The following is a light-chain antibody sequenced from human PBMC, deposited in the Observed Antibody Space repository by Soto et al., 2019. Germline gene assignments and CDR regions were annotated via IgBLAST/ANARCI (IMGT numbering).Light chain of an antibody. CDR3: QQYHSDLYS. J-gene: IGKJ2*03. V-gene: IGKV1-5*01. CDR2: DAS. Sequence: DIQMTQSPSTLSASVGDRVTITCRASQSVSSWLAWYQQKPGKAPKALIYDASSLETGVPSRFSGSGSGTEFTLTISSLQPDDVATYYCQQYHSDLYSVGQGTKLEIK. CDR1: QSVSSW.